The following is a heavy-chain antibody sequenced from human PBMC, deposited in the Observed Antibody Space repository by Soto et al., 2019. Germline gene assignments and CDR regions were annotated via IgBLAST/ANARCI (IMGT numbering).Heavy chain of an antibody. J-gene: IGHJ4*02. CDR2: VYRTGST. CDR1: GGSISTSNW. Sequence: QVQLQESGPGLVKPSGTLSLTCAVSGGSISTSNWWSWVRQPPGKGLEWIGEVYRTGSTNYNPSLERRLTRSVDKSTTQFSLKLTSVTAADTAVYYCASARATIAAAAIFDCWGQGTLVTVSS. CDR3: ASARATIAAAAIFDC. D-gene: IGHD6-13*01. V-gene: IGHV4-4*02.